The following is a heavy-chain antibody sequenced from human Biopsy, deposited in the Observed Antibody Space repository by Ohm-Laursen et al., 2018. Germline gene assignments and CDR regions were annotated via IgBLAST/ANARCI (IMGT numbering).Heavy chain of an antibody. CDR2: ISRSGSII. Sequence: SLRLSCAASGFTFSNYYMSWVRQAPGQGLEWLSYISRSGSIIDYADSVKGRFTISRDNAQNTLYLQMNSLRADVTAVYYCARDWGGDYGGNIDYYYFYGMDVWGQGTTVTVSS. J-gene: IGHJ6*02. V-gene: IGHV3-11*01. CDR3: ARDWGGDYGGNIDYYYFYGMDV. CDR1: GFTFSNYY. D-gene: IGHD4-23*01.